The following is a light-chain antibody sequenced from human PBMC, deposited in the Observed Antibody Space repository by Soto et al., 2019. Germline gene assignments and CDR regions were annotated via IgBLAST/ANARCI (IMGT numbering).Light chain of an antibody. V-gene: IGKV3-15*01. CDR3: QQYNYWPWT. CDR2: GAS. Sequence: ETVMTQSPATLSVSPGESATLSCRASQSVSSNLAWYQQKPGQAPRLLIYGASTRATGISARFSGSGSGTEFTLTISSLQSEEFAVYYCQQYNYWPWTFGQGTKVEIK. J-gene: IGKJ1*01. CDR1: QSVSSN.